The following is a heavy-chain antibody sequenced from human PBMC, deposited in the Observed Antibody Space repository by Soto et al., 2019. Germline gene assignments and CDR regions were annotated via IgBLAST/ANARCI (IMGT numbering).Heavy chain of an antibody. Sequence: EVQLLESGGGLVQPGGSLRLSCAASGFTFSSYAMSWVRQAPGKGLEWVSAISGSGGSTYYADSVKGRFTISRDNSKNTLYLQMNSLRAEDTAVYYCAKALTPVGCSGGSCYSTFDYWGQGTLVTVSS. CDR1: GFTFSSYA. CDR3: AKALTPVGCSGGSCYSTFDY. V-gene: IGHV3-23*01. D-gene: IGHD2-15*01. J-gene: IGHJ4*02. CDR2: ISGSGGST.